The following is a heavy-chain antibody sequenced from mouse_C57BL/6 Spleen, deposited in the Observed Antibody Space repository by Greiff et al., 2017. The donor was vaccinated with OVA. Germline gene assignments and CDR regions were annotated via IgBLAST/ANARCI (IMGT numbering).Heavy chain of an antibody. CDR1: GFTFNTYA. CDR3: VRADTGYYDMDY. Sequence: EVMLVESGGGLVQPKGSLKLSCAASGFTFNTYAMHWVRQAPGKGLEWVARISSKSSNYASYSADSVKDRLTISRDNSKSNLYLQMNNLKTEDTAMYYCVRADTGYYDMDYWGQGTSVTVSS. D-gene: IGHD1-1*01. J-gene: IGHJ4*01. V-gene: IGHV10-3*01. CDR2: ISSKSSNYAS.